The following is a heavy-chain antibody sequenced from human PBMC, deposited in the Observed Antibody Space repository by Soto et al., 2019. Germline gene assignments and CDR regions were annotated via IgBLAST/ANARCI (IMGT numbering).Heavy chain of an antibody. CDR3: ARGVGQLQDYYYGMDV. D-gene: IGHD4-4*01. Sequence: QVQLVESGGGVVQPGRSLRLSCAASGFTFSSYGMHWVRQAPGKGLEWVAVIWYDGSNKYYADSVKGRFTISRDNSKNTLYLQMNSLRAEDTAVYYCARGVGQLQDYYYGMDVWGQGTTVTVSS. V-gene: IGHV3-33*01. CDR2: IWYDGSNK. J-gene: IGHJ6*02. CDR1: GFTFSSYG.